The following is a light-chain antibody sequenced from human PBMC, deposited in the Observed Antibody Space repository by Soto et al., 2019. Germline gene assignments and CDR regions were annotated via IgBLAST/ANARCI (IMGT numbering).Light chain of an antibody. J-gene: IGKJ5*01. Sequence: DIVMTQSPDSLALSLGERAAINGNSGQSVLYISNNKNYLAWYQQKPVQPPKLLIYWASTRESGVPDRFSGSGSGTDFTLTISSLQAEDVAVYYCQQYYSTPITFGQGTRLEI. CDR1: QSVLYISNNKNY. V-gene: IGKV4-1*01. CDR3: QQYYSTPIT. CDR2: WAS.